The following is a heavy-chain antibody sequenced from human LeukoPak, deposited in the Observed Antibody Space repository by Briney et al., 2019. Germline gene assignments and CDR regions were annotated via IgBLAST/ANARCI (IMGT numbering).Heavy chain of an antibody. CDR1: GGSFSGYY. CDR3: ASRNIAVGTHNWFDP. Sequence: SETLSLTCAVYGGSFSGYYWSWIRQPPGKGLEWIGEINQSGSINYNPSLKSRVTISVDTSKNQFSLKLSSVTAADTAVYYCASRNIAVGTHNWFDPWGQGTLVTVSS. J-gene: IGHJ5*02. V-gene: IGHV4-34*01. CDR2: INQSGSI. D-gene: IGHD6-19*01.